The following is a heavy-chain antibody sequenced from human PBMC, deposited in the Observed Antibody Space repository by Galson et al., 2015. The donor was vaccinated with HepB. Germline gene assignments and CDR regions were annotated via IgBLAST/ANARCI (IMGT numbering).Heavy chain of an antibody. CDR1: GGSISTSSYY. CDR3: TRSSDMVATYY. D-gene: IGHD5-12*01. J-gene: IGHJ4*02. V-gene: IGHV4-39*01. CDR2: FYYSGTT. Sequence: LSLTCTVSGGSISTSSYYWGWIRQPPGKGLEWVGSFYYSGTTYYNPSLKSRVIISVDTSKSQFSLKLSSVTAADTAAYYCTRSSDMVATYYWGQGTLVTVSS.